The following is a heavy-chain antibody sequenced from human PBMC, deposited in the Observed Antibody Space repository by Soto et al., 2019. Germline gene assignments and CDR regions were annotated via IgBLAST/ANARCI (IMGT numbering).Heavy chain of an antibody. Sequence: GGSLRLFCAASGFTFSCYEMNWVRQSPGKGLEWISYISGSGTTIYYADSVKGRFTISRDNAKKSLYLQMNSLRAEDTAVYYCAREVTVFGVIIPTPMDVWGQGTTVTVSS. CDR1: GFTFSCYE. CDR2: ISGSGTTI. CDR3: AREVTVFGVIIPTPMDV. D-gene: IGHD3-3*01. V-gene: IGHV3-48*03. J-gene: IGHJ6*02.